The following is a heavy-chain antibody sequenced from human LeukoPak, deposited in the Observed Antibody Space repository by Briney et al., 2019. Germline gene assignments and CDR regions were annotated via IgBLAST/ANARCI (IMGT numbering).Heavy chain of an antibody. CDR1: GGSISGYY. V-gene: IGHV4-59*01. D-gene: IGHD2-2*03. Sequence: SETLSLTCTVSGGSISGYYWSWIRQPPGKGLEWIGYIYYSGSTNYNPSLKSRVTISVDTSKNQFSLKLSSVTAADTAVYYCARTLDIVVVPAAKVQGYYYYMDVWGKGTTVTVSS. J-gene: IGHJ6*03. CDR3: ARTLDIVVVPAAKVQGYYYYMDV. CDR2: IYYSGST.